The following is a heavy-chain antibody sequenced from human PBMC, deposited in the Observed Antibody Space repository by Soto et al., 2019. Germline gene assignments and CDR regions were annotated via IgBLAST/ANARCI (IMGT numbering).Heavy chain of an antibody. D-gene: IGHD3-22*01. CDR1: GFTFSSYA. J-gene: IGHJ4*02. CDR3: AKDSPAYYYDSSGYLPLHFDY. V-gene: IGHV3-23*01. CDR2: ISGSGGST. Sequence: GSLRLSCAASGFTFSSYAMSWVRQAPGKGLEWVSAISGSGGSTYYADSVKGRFTISRDNSKNTLYLQMNSLRAEDTAVYYCAKDSPAYYYDSSGYLPLHFDYWGQGTLVTVSS.